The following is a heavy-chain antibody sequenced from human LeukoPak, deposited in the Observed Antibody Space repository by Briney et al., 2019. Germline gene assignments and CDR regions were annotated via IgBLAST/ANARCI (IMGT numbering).Heavy chain of an antibody. V-gene: IGHV4-4*02. Sequence: PSETLSLTCAVSGGSISSSNWWSWVRQPPGKGLEWIGGIYHSGSTNYNPSLKSRVTISVDKSKNQFSLKLSSVTAADTAVYYCARRLRLKNPGGDAFDIWGQGTVVTVSS. CDR1: GGSISSSNW. CDR3: ARRLRLKNPGGDAFDI. D-gene: IGHD2/OR15-2a*01. J-gene: IGHJ3*02. CDR2: IYHSGST.